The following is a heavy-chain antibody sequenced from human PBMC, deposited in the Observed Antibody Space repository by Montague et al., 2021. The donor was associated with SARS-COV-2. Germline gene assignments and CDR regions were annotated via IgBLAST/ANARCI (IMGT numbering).Heavy chain of an antibody. Sequence: SECLSLTCTVSGASIRSSDHYWGWIRQPPGKGLEWIGSIYYTGSRYYTPSLTSRLTISVDTSRYQFSLELTSVTAADTAIYYCARAGGFDNSGYVGRLRTYYFDYWGQGLLVTVSS. D-gene: IGHD3-22*01. V-gene: IGHV4-39*07. CDR2: IYYTGSR. CDR3: ARAGGFDNSGYVGRLRTYYFDY. J-gene: IGHJ4*02. CDR1: GASIRSSDHY.